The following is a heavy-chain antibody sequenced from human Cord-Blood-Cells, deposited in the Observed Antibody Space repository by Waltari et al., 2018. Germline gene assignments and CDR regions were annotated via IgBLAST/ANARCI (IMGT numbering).Heavy chain of an antibody. Sequence: QVQLQESGPGLVKPSGTLSPTCAVSGGSISRSNWWCWVRQPPGQGLEWIGEIYHSGSTNYNPSLKSRVTISVDKSKNQFSLKLSSVTAADTAVYYCARDREYYYGSGSKAPRYWYFDLWGRGTLVTVSS. CDR2: IYHSGST. D-gene: IGHD3-10*01. CDR3: ARDREYYYGSGSKAPRYWYFDL. J-gene: IGHJ2*01. CDR1: GGSISRSNW. V-gene: IGHV4-4*02.